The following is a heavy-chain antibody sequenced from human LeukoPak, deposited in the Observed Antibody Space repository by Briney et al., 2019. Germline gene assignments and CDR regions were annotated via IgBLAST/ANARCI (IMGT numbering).Heavy chain of an antibody. D-gene: IGHD5-12*01. Sequence: GGSLRLSCAASGFTFSSYAMHWVRQAPGKRLEWVAVISYDGSNKYYADSVKGRFTISRDNSKNTLYLQMNSLRAEDTAVYYCARGSYSGYDSDYWGQGTLVTVSS. CDR2: ISYDGSNK. CDR3: ARGSYSGYDSDY. CDR1: GFTFSSYA. J-gene: IGHJ4*02. V-gene: IGHV3-30*14.